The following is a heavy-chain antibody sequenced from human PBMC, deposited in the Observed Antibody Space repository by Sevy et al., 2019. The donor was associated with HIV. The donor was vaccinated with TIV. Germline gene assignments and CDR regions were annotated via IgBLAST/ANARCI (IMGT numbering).Heavy chain of an antibody. J-gene: IGHJ4*02. CDR1: GFTLRSYG. V-gene: IGHV3-64D*06. Sequence: GGSLRLSCSASGFTLRSYGMHWVRQAPGKGLEYVSAISSDGGSTYYAVSVKGRFTISRDNSKNTLYLQMSSLRAEDTAVYYCVKSLPTVTRFDYWGQGTLVTVSS. CDR2: ISSDGGST. CDR3: VKSLPTVTRFDY. D-gene: IGHD4-17*01.